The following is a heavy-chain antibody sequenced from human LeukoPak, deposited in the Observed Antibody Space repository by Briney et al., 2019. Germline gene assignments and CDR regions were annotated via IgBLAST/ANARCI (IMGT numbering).Heavy chain of an antibody. Sequence: ASVKVSCKASGYTFTGYYMHWVRQAPGQGPEWMGWINPNSGGTNYAQKFQGRVTMTRDTSISTAYMELSRLRSDDTAVYYCARVGAIQGAFDIWGQGTMVTVSS. D-gene: IGHD3-16*01. CDR1: GYTFTGYY. J-gene: IGHJ3*02. V-gene: IGHV1-2*02. CDR2: INPNSGGT. CDR3: ARVGAIQGAFDI.